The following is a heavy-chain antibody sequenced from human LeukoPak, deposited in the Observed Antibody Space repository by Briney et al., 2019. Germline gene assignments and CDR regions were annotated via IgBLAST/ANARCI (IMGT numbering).Heavy chain of an antibody. J-gene: IGHJ4*02. D-gene: IGHD2-2*02. CDR2: IRYDGSNK. CDR3: AKDKDIVVVPAAILDY. Sequence: GGSLRLSCAASGFTFSSYGMHWVRQAPGKGLEWVAFIRYDGSNKYYADSVKGRFTISRDNSKNTLYLQMNSLRAEDTAVYYCAKDKDIVVVPAAILDYWGQGTLVTVSS. V-gene: IGHV3-30*02. CDR1: GFTFSSYG.